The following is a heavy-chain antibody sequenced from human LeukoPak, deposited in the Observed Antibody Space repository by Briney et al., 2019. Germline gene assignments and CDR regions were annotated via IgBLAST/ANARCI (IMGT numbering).Heavy chain of an antibody. J-gene: IGHJ4*02. CDR2: ISSSSSYI. V-gene: IGHV3-21*01. D-gene: IGHD5-24*01. CDR1: GFTFSSYS. Sequence: PGGSLRLSCAASGFTFSSYSMNWVRQAPGTGLEWVSSISSSSSYIYYADSVKGRFTISRDNAKNSLYLQMNSLRAEDTAVYYCARDRRDGYNRGLFDYWGQGTLVAVSS. CDR3: ARDRRDGYNRGLFDY.